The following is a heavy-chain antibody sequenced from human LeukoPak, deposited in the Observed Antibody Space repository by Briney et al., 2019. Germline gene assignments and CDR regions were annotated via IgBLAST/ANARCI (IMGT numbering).Heavy chain of an antibody. CDR1: GGSISSNSYY. J-gene: IGHJ4*02. CDR3: AGGNIVVVPAASGFDY. Sequence: SETLSLTCAVSGGSISSNSYYWGWIRQPPGKGLEWIGSIYYSGSTYYNPSLKSRVTISVDTSKKQFPLKLSSVTAADTAVYYCAGGNIVVVPAASGFDYWGQGTLVTVSS. D-gene: IGHD2-2*01. CDR2: IYYSGST. V-gene: IGHV4-39*01.